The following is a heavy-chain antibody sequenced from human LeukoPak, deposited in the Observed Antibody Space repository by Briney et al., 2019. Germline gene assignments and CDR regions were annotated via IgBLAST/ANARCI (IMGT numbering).Heavy chain of an antibody. Sequence: KASETLSLTCTVSGGSISGYYWSWIRQPAGKGLEWIGRMFTSGTTNYSPSLKSRATMAVDTSKNHFSLKLSSVTAADTAVYYCARSGSYLSTPTLWGQGTLVTVSS. CDR2: MFTSGTT. V-gene: IGHV4-4*07. CDR3: ARSGSYLSTPTL. D-gene: IGHD1-26*01. J-gene: IGHJ4*02. CDR1: GGSISGYY.